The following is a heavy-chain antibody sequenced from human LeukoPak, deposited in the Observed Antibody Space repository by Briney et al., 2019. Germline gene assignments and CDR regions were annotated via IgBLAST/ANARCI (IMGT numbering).Heavy chain of an antibody. J-gene: IGHJ4*02. CDR3: APLGVTTWLDY. CDR1: GFTFSSYA. D-gene: IGHD4-17*01. V-gene: IGHV3-23*01. CDR2: ISGSGGST. Sequence: GGSLRLSCAASGFTFSSYAMSWVRQAPGKGLELVSAISGSGGSTYYADSVKGRFTISRGNSKNTLYLQMNSLRAEDTAVYYCAPLGVTTWLDYWGQGTLVTVSS.